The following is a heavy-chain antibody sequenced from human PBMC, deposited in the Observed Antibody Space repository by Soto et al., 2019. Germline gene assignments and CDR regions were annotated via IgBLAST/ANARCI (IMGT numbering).Heavy chain of an antibody. J-gene: IGHJ3*02. V-gene: IGHV5-51*01. CDR2: IYPRDSQI. Sequence: PGESLKISCKGSGYTFPTYWIGWVRQMPGKGLEWMGIIYPRDSQIRYSPSFQDQVTISADKSINTAYLQWSSPKASDTAMYYCASPYCSTFGAFDIWGLGTMVTVSS. CDR3: ASPYCSTFGAFDI. D-gene: IGHD6-13*01. CDR1: GYTFPTYW.